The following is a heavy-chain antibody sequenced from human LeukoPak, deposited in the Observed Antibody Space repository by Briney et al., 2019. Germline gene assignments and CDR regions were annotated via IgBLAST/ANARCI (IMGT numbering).Heavy chain of an antibody. CDR2: IYYSGST. CDR1: GGSISSYY. J-gene: IGHJ3*02. CDR3: ARRKGDITGYYDAFDI. V-gene: IGHV4-59*08. D-gene: IGHD3-22*01. Sequence: SETLSLTCTVSGGSISSYYWGWIRQPPGKGLEWIGSIYYSGSTNYNPSLRSRVTISLDTSRNQFSLRLSSVTAADTAVYYCARRKGDITGYYDAFDIWGQGTMVTVSS.